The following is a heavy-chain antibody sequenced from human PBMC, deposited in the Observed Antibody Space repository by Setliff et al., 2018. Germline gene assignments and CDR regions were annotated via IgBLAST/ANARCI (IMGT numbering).Heavy chain of an antibody. J-gene: IGHJ6*03. Sequence: SETLSLTCTVSGGSISSGIYYWSWIRQPAGKGLEWIGHIYTSGSTNYNPSLKSRVTISVDTSKNQFSLRLSSATAADTAVYYCARAGPYYDFWSGYYRTMDVWGKGTTVTVS. CDR3: ARAGPYYDFWSGYYRTMDV. V-gene: IGHV4-61*09. CDR1: GGSISSGIYY. CDR2: IYTSGST. D-gene: IGHD3-3*01.